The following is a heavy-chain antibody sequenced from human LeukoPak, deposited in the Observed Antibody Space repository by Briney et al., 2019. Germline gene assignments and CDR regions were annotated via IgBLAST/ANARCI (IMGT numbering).Heavy chain of an antibody. J-gene: IGHJ4*02. Sequence: GGSLRLSCAASGFTFSTYWMSWVRQAPGKGLEWVANIKEDGSEKYYVDSVKGRFTISRDNAKKSLYLQMNSLSAEDTAFYYCARGGYRSGWYAYWGQGTTVTVSS. CDR1: GFTFSTYW. V-gene: IGHV3-7*01. CDR2: IKEDGSEK. CDR3: ARGGYRSGWYAY. D-gene: IGHD6-19*01.